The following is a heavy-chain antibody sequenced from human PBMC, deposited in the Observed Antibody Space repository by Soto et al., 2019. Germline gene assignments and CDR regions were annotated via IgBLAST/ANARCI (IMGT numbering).Heavy chain of an antibody. V-gene: IGHV1-18*01. CDR3: AREGANLYYYGMDV. J-gene: IGHJ6*02. CDR1: GYTFTSYA. D-gene: IGHD1-26*01. CDR2: ISAYNGNT. Sequence: GASVKVSCKASGYTFTSYAMHWVRQAPGQRLEWMGWISAYNGNTNYAQKLQGRVTMTTDTSTSTAYMELRSLRSDDTAVYYCAREGANLYYYGMDVWGQGTTVTVSS.